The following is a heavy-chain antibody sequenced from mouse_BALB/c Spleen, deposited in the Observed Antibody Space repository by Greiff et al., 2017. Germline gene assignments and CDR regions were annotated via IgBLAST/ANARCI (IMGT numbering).Heavy chain of an antibody. D-gene: IGHD2-1*01. CDR2: ISSGGST. CDR1: GFTFSSYA. CDR3: ARDGGNYVGAWFAY. J-gene: IGHJ3*01. Sequence: EVQGVESGGGLVKPGGSLKLSCAASGFTFSSYAMSWVRQTPEKRLEWVASISSGGSTYYPDSVKGRFTISRDNARNILYLQMSSLRSEDTAMYYCARDGGNYVGAWFAYWGQGTLVTVSA. V-gene: IGHV5-6-5*01.